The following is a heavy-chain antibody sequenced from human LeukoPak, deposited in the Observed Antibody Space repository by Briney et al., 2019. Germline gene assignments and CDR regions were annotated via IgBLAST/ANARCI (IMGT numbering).Heavy chain of an antibody. Sequence: GGSLRLSGAASGFTFSSYAMHWVRQAPGKGLEWVAVISYDGSNKYYADSVKGRFTISRDNSKNTLYLQMNSLRAEDTAVYYCARDGALRGVIIFYFDYWGQGTLVTVSS. CDR1: GFTFSSYA. V-gene: IGHV3-30*04. CDR2: ISYDGSNK. D-gene: IGHD3-10*01. J-gene: IGHJ4*02. CDR3: ARDGALRGVIIFYFDY.